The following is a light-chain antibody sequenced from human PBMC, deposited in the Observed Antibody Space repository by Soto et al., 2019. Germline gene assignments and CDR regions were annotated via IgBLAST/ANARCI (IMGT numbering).Light chain of an antibody. CDR1: QNIYSN. CDR2: RAS. CDR3: QQYGSSSWT. Sequence: IVMTQSPATLSVSPVERATLSCRASQNIYSNVAWYQQRPGQAPRLLIYRASTRAPGIPARFSGSGSGTDFTLTISRLEPEDFAVYYCQQYGSSSWTFGQGTKVDI. J-gene: IGKJ1*01. V-gene: IGKV3-15*01.